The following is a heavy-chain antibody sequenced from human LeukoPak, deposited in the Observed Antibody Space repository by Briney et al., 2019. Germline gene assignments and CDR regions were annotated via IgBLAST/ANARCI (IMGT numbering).Heavy chain of an antibody. D-gene: IGHD2-2*01. CDR2: ISGSGGST. CDR3: AKVRKDIVVVPAAIDY. Sequence: GGSLRLSCAASGFTFSSYAMSWVRQAPGKGLEWVSAISGSGGSTYYADSVKGRFTISRDNSKNTLYLQMNSLRAEDTAVYCCAKVRKDIVVVPAAIDYWGQGTLVTVSS. CDR1: GFTFSSYA. J-gene: IGHJ4*02. V-gene: IGHV3-23*01.